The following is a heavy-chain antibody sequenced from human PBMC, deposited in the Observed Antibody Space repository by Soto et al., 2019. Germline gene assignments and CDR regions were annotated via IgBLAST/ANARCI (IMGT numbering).Heavy chain of an antibody. Sequence: SETLSLTCTVSGGSISSGGYYWSWIRQHPGKGLEWIGYIYYSGSTYYNPSLKSRVTISVDTSKNQFSLKLSSVTAADTAVYYCARGRRYFDWLLTNWFDPWGQGTLVTVSS. CDR2: IYYSGST. J-gene: IGHJ5*02. D-gene: IGHD3-9*01. V-gene: IGHV4-31*03. CDR1: GGSISSGGYY. CDR3: ARGRRYFDWLLTNWFDP.